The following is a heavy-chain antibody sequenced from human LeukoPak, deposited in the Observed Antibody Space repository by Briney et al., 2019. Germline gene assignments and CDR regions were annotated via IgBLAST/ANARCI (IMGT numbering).Heavy chain of an antibody. V-gene: IGHV4-4*02. J-gene: IGHJ1*01. CDR1: GGSISSSNW. CDR2: IYHSGST. D-gene: IGHD6-19*01. CDR3: ARVSGIAVAGPGEYFQH. Sequence: TSGTLSLTCAVSGGSISSSNWWSWVRQPPGKGLEWIGEIYHSGSTNYNPSLKSRVTISVDTSKNQFSLKLSSVTAADTAVYYCARVSGIAVAGPGEYFQHWGQGTLVTVSS.